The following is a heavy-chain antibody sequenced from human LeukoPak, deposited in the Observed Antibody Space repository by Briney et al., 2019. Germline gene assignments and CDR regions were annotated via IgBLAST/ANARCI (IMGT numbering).Heavy chain of an antibody. CDR1: RFTFSSYA. CDR3: AKDLGLYDTVFDVGDAFDV. V-gene: IGHV3-23*01. CDR2: NSASGGRT. J-gene: IGHJ3*01. Sequence: PGGSLRLSCAASRFTFSSYAMSWVRQAPGKGLEWVSGNSASGGRTYSADSVKGRFTISRDNSKNTVYLQMNNLRAEDTDVYYCAKDLGLYDTVFDVGDAFDVWGQGTMVTVSS. D-gene: IGHD3-16*01.